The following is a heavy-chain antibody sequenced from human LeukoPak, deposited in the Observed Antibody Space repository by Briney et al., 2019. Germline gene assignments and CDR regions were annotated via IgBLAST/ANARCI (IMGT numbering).Heavy chain of an antibody. CDR2: ISYSSNTI. D-gene: IGHD3-3*01. CDR3: AREPGFLERQMDV. Sequence: PGGSLRLSCAASGFNFNNYGMNWVRQAPGKGLEWISYISYSSNTIYYADSVKGRFTISRDNAKNSLYLQMNSLRAEDTAVYYCAREPGFLERQMDVWGKGTTVTVSS. CDR1: GFNFNNYG. V-gene: IGHV3-48*04. J-gene: IGHJ6*04.